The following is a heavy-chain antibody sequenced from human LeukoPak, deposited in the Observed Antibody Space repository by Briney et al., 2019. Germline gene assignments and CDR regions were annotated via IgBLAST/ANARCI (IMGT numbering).Heavy chain of an antibody. V-gene: IGHV1-8*02. CDR1: GGTFSSYA. J-gene: IGHJ2*01. Sequence: AASVKVSCKASGGTFSSYAISWVRQAPGQGLEWMGWMNPNSGNTGLAQKFQGRVTMTRTTSITTAYMELRSLRSEDTAVYYCARKINSGYVDDWFFDLWGRGTLVTVSS. D-gene: IGHD5-12*01. CDR3: ARKINSGYVDDWFFDL. CDR2: MNPNSGNT.